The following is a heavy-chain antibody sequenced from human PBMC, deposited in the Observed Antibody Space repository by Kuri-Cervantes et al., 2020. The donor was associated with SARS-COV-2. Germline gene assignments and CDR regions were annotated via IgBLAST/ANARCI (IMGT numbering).Heavy chain of an antibody. D-gene: IGHD6-19*01. CDR2: IYTSGST. J-gene: IGHJ3*02. CDR1: GGSISSGSYY. V-gene: IGHV4-61*09. CDR3: ARVPQGVAGSAFDI. Sequence: SETLSLTCTVSGGSISSGSYYWSWIRQPAGKGLEWIGYIYTSGSTNYNPSLKSRVTISVDTSKNQFSLKLSPVTAADTAVYYCARVPQGVAGSAFDIWGQGTMVTVSS.